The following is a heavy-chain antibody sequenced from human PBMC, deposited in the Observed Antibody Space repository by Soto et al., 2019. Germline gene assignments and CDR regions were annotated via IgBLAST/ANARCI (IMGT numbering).Heavy chain of an antibody. CDR1: GFSLSTSGVG. J-gene: IGHJ4*02. D-gene: IGHD6-19*01. CDR2: IYWNDDK. CDR3: SHRPSGWYLFDY. Sequence: SGPTLVNPTQTLTLTCTFSGFSLSTSGVGVGWIRQPPGKALEWLALIYWNDDKRYSPSLKARLTITKDTSKNQVVLTMTNMDPVDTATYYRSHRPSGWYLFDYWGQGTLVTVSS. V-gene: IGHV2-5*01.